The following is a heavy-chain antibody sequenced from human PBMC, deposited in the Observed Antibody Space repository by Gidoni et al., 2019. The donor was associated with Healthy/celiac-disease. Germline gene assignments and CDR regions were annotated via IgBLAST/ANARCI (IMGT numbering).Heavy chain of an antibody. CDR1: GFTFSSYS. CDR2: ISSSSSTI. D-gene: IGHD3-10*01. Sequence: EVQLVESGGGLVQPGGSLRLSCAASGFTFSSYSMNWVRQAPGKGLEWVSYISSSSSTIYYADSVKGRFTISRDNAKNSLYLQMNSLRAEDTAVYYCARASDVLLWFGELQTLDYWGQGTLVTVSS. J-gene: IGHJ4*02. V-gene: IGHV3-48*01. CDR3: ARASDVLLWFGELQTLDY.